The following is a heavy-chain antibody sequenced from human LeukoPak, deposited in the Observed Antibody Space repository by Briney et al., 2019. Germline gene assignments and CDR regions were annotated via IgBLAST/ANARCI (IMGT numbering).Heavy chain of an antibody. V-gene: IGHV3-20*01. D-gene: IGHD3-10*01. CDR1: GFSFDDYG. Sequence: GGSLRLSCAASGFSFDDYGMSRVRQAPGKGLEWVSGINWNGGSTDYADSVKGRFTISRDNAKNSLYPQMNSLRVEDTALYHCARGGVRGVIRDNWFDPWGQGTLVTVSS. CDR3: ARGGVRGVIRDNWFDP. J-gene: IGHJ5*02. CDR2: INWNGGST.